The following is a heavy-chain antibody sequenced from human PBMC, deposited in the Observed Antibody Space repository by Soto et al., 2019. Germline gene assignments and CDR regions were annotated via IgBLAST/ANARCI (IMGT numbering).Heavy chain of an antibody. J-gene: IGHJ4*02. CDR2: ISYDGSYD. CDR3: AKDWGRYCSGGTCHLFDH. Sequence: GGSLRLSCEASGVTFSSYVMHWVRQAPGKGLEWVAKISYDGSYDYYVDSVKGRFTISRDNSKNTLYLQMSSLRAEDTALYYCAKDWGRYCSGGTCHLFDHWGQGTQVTVPQ. CDR1: GVTFSSYV. V-gene: IGHV3-30*18. D-gene: IGHD2-15*01.